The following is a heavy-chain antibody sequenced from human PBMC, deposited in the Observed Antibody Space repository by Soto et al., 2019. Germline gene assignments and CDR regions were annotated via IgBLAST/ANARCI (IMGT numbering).Heavy chain of an antibody. CDR1: GFTFSSYS. Sequence: GGSLRLSCAASGFTFSSYSMNWVRQAPGKGLEWVSYISSSSSTIYYADSVKGRFTISRDNAKNSLYLQMNSLRAEDTAVYYCARGSRSEDFTAMVTLSYYYYMDVWGKGTTVTVSS. J-gene: IGHJ6*03. CDR2: ISSSSSTI. CDR3: ARGSRSEDFTAMVTLSYYYYMDV. D-gene: IGHD5-18*01. V-gene: IGHV3-48*01.